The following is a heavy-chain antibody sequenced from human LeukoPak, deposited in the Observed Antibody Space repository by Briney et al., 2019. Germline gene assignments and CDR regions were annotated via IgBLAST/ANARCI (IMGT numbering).Heavy chain of an antibody. V-gene: IGHV1-18*01. CDR2: ISAYNGNT. D-gene: IGHD6-6*01. Sequence: GASVKVSCKASGYTFTSYGISWLRQAPGQGLEWMGWISAYNGNTNYAQKLQGRATMTTDTSTSTAYMELRSLRSDDTAVYYCARDRGYISSRWFDPWGQGTLVTVSS. J-gene: IGHJ5*02. CDR1: GYTFTSYG. CDR3: ARDRGYISSRWFDP.